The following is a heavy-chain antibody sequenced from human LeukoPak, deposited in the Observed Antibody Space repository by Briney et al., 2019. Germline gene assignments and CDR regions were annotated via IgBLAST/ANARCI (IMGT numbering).Heavy chain of an antibody. CDR1: GFTFSSYA. CDR2: ISGSGGST. D-gene: IGHD6-13*01. V-gene: IGHV3-23*01. J-gene: IGHJ4*02. CDR3: ARSVEQQLVLYY. Sequence: PGGSLRLSCAASGFTFSSYAMSWVRQAPGKGLEWVSAISGSGGSTYYADSVKGRFTISRDNSKNTLYLQMNSLRAEDTAVYYCARSVEQQLVLYYWGQGTLVTVSS.